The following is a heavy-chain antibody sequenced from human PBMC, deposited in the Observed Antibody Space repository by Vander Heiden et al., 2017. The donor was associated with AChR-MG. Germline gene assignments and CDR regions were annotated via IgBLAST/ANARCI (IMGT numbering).Heavy chain of an antibody. V-gene: IGHV1-69*01. CDR1: GGTFSSYA. CDR3: ARVYYDFWSGYYTGLDHYYYYMDV. D-gene: IGHD3-3*01. J-gene: IGHJ6*03. Sequence: QVQLVQSGAEVKKPGSSVKVSCKASGGTFSSYAISWVRQAPGQGLEWMGGIIPIFGTANYAQKFQGRVTITADESTSTAYMELSSLRSEDTAVYYCARVYYDFWSGYYTGLDHYYYYMDVWGKGTTVTVSS. CDR2: IIPIFGTA.